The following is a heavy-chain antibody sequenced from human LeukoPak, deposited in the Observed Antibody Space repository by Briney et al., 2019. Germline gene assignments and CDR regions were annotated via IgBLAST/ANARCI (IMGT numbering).Heavy chain of an antibody. CDR3: ARDQAGATTVWFDP. V-gene: IGHV4-39*07. Sequence: SETLSLTCTVSGGSISSSSYYWGWIRQPPGRGLEWIGSIYYSGSTYYNPSRKSRVTISVDTSKNQFSLKLSSVTAADTAVYYCARDQAGATTVWFDPWGQGTLVTVSS. J-gene: IGHJ5*02. D-gene: IGHD1-26*01. CDR1: GGSISSSSYY. CDR2: IYYSGST.